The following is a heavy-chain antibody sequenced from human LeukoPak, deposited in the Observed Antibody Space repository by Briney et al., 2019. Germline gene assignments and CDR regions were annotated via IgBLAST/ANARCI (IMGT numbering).Heavy chain of an antibody. CDR3: AASGYDFWSGQNAFDI. Sequence: SVKVSCKASGGTFSSYAISWVRQAPGQGLEWMGGIIPIFGTAKYAQKFQGRVTITTDESTNTAYMELSSLRSEDTAVFYCAASGYDFWSGQNAFDIWGQGTMATVSS. V-gene: IGHV1-69*05. J-gene: IGHJ3*02. D-gene: IGHD3-3*01. CDR1: GGTFSSYA. CDR2: IIPIFGTA.